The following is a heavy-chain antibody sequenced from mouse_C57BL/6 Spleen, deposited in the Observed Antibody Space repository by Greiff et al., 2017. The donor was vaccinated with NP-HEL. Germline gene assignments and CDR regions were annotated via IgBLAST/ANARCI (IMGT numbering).Heavy chain of an antibody. D-gene: IGHD1-1*01. CDR3: ARSYYGSSKYYYDY. Sequence: VQLQQSGAELARPGASVKLSCKASGYTFTSYGISWVKQRTGQGLEWIGEIYPRSGNSYYNEQFKGKATLTADKSSSTAYMELRSLTSEDSAVYFCARSYYGSSKYYYDYWGQGTTLTVSS. CDR1: GYTFTSYG. J-gene: IGHJ2*01. CDR2: IYPRSGNS. V-gene: IGHV1-81*01.